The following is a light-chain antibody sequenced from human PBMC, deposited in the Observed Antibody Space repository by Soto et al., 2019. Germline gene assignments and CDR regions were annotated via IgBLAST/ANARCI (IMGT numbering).Light chain of an antibody. Sequence: QSALTQPASVSGSPGQSITISCTGTSRDVGGYNYVSWYQHHPGEVPKLMIFEVTKRPSGVSNRFSGSKSGNTASLTISGLQAEDEADYFCNSYTTSSTYVFGSGTKLIVL. CDR2: EVT. CDR1: SRDVGGYNY. J-gene: IGLJ1*01. V-gene: IGLV2-14*01. CDR3: NSYTTSSTYV.